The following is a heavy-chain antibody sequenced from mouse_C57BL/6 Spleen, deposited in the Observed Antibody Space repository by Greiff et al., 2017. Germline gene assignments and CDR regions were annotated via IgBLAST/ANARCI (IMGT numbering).Heavy chain of an antibody. D-gene: IGHD2-4*01. CDR3: ARGAIYDYDGGAWFAY. J-gene: IGHJ3*01. CDR2: IYPRRGNT. Sequence: VQLQQSGAELARPGASVKLSCKASGYTFTSYGISWVKQRTGPGLEWIGEIYPRRGNTYYNEKFKGKATLTADKSSSTAYMALRSLTSEYSAVYFCARGAIYDYDGGAWFAYWGQGTLVTVSA. V-gene: IGHV1-81*01. CDR1: GYTFTSYG.